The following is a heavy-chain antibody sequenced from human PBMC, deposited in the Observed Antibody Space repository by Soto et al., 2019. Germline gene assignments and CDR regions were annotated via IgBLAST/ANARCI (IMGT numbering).Heavy chain of an antibody. CDR2: IYYRVTT. CDR3: ARVSAGGTRWFDS. Sequence: QVQLQESGPGLVKPSQTLSLTCSVSGGSISTGVWYWSWVREHPGKGLEWIGDIYYRVTTSYNPSLGSRVTISRDTSKNQVSLKVNSVTAADTAVYYCARVSAGGTRWFDSWGQGIRVTVSS. D-gene: IGHD6-13*01. J-gene: IGHJ5*01. CDR1: GGSISTGVWY. V-gene: IGHV4-31*03.